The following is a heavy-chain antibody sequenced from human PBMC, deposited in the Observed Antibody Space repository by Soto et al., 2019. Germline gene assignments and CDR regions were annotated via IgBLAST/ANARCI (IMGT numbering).Heavy chain of an antibody. CDR3: ARGQERGNGSPQPYYFDY. CDR2: INHSGST. Sequence: SETLSLTCAVYGGSFSGYYWSWIRQPPGKGLEWIGEINHSGSTNYNPSLKSRVTISVDTSKNQFSLKLSSVTAADTAVYYCARGQERGNGSPQPYYFDYWGQGTLVTVSS. J-gene: IGHJ4*02. V-gene: IGHV4-34*01. D-gene: IGHD6-13*01. CDR1: GGSFSGYY.